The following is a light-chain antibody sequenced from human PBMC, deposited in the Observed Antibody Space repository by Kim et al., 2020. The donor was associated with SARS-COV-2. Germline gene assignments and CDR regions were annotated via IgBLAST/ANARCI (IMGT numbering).Light chain of an antibody. CDR1: NIGSKS. CDR2: FDS. J-gene: IGLJ1*01. V-gene: IGLV3-21*04. CDR3: QVWDTSSDHHYV. Sequence: SYELTQPPSLSVAPGKTARITCVGNNIGSKSVHWYRQKTGQAPVVVMCFDSDRPSGIPERFSGSNSGNTATLTISGVEAGEEADYYCQVWDTSSDHHYVFGTGTKVTVL.